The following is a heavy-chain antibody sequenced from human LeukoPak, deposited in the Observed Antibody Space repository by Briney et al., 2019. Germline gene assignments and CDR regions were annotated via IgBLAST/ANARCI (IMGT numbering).Heavy chain of an antibody. CDR3: ARGSRDFWSGYYAPNFDY. CDR2: INHSGST. V-gene: IGHV4-34*01. D-gene: IGHD3-3*01. Sequence: SETLSLTCAVYGGSFSGYYWSWIRQPPGKGLEWIGEINHSGSTNYNPSLKSRVTISVDTSKNQFSLKLSSVTAADTAVYYCARGSRDFWSGYYAPNFDYWGQGTLVTVSS. CDR1: GGSFSGYY. J-gene: IGHJ4*02.